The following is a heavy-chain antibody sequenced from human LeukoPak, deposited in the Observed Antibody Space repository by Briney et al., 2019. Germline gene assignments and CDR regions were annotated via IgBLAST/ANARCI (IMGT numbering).Heavy chain of an antibody. V-gene: IGHV4-59*01. D-gene: IGHD2/OR15-2a*01. CDR3: ARESLSGNYYGMDV. CDR1: GGSIGSYH. J-gene: IGHJ6*02. CDR2: IYYSGST. Sequence: SETLSLTCAVSGGSIGSYHWSWIRQPPGKGLEWLGYIYYSGSTNYNPSLKSRVTISIDTSKNQFSLKLSSVTAADTAVYYCARESLSGNYYGMDVWGQGTTDTVSS.